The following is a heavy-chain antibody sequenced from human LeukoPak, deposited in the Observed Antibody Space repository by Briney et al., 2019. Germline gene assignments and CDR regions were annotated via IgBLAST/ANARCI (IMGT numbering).Heavy chain of an antibody. V-gene: IGHV4-38-2*02. CDR1: GYSISSDYY. J-gene: IGHJ4*02. CDR3: ARDGPSRPFTI. Sequence: SETLSLTCSVPGYSISSDYYWGWIRQPPGKGLEWIAVIDHSGSSHYNPSLKSRVAISVDTSKNQFSLRLNSVTAADTAVYFCARDGPSRPFTIWGQGTLVTVSS. CDR2: IDHSGSS. D-gene: IGHD5-24*01.